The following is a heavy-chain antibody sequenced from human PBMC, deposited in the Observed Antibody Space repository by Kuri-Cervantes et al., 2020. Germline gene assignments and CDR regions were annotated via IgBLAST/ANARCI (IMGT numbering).Heavy chain of an antibody. Sequence: ASVKVSCKPSGYTFADYVIHWVRQAPGHRLEWMGWINASNGKTKYSQNFEVRVNITRDTSASTVYMELNSLRAEDTAVYYCARDPTTVGVSAVMRAGGGMDVWGQGITVTVSS. CDR1: GYTFADYV. J-gene: IGHJ6*02. V-gene: IGHV1-3*01. D-gene: IGHD2-2*01. CDR3: ARDPTTVGVSAVMRAGGGMDV. CDR2: INASNGKT.